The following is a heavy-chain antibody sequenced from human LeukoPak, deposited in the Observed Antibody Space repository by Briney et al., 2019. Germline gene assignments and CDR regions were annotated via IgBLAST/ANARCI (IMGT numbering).Heavy chain of an antibody. CDR1: GFTVSSNY. V-gene: IGHV3-53*01. Sequence: GGSLRLSCAASGFTVSSNYMSWVRQAPGKGLEWVSVIYSGGSTYYADSVKGRFTISRDNSKSTLYIQMNSLRAEDTAVYYCARIARGVTMVRGVAYYYYYMDVWGKGTTVTVSS. D-gene: IGHD3-10*01. CDR2: IYSGGST. CDR3: ARIARGVTMVRGVAYYYYYMDV. J-gene: IGHJ6*03.